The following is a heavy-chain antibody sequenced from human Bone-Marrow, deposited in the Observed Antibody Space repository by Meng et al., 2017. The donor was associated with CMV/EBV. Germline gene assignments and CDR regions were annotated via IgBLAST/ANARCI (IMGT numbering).Heavy chain of an antibody. V-gene: IGHV3-9*01. CDR1: GFTFDDYA. D-gene: IGHD3-10*01. CDR2: ITWNSGSI. CDR3: SRGGYYGSGDYVNYFDY. Sequence: LSLTCAASGFTFDDYAMHWVRQASGKGLEWVSGITWNSGSIGYADSVKGRFTISRDNAKNSLYLQMNSLRVEDTAFYYCSRGGYYGSGDYVNYFDYWGQGTLVTVSS. J-gene: IGHJ4*02.